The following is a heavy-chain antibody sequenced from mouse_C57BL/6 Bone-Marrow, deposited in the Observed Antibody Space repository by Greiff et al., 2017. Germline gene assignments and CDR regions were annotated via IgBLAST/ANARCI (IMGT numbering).Heavy chain of an antibody. CDR3: ARRDYYGSSYGY. D-gene: IGHD1-1*01. CDR2: IHPNSGST. V-gene: IGHV1-64*01. J-gene: IGHJ3*01. CDR1: GYTFTSYW. Sequence: QVQLKQPGAELVKPGASVKLSCKASGYTFTSYWMHWVKQRPGQGLEWIGMIHPNSGSTNYNEKFKSKATLTVDKSSSTAYMQLSSLTSEDSAVYYCARRDYYGSSYGYWGQGTLVTVSA.